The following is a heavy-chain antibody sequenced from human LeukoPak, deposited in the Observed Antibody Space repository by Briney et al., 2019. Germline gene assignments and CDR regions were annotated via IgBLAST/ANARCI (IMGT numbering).Heavy chain of an antibody. CDR2: IRSDGSDT. J-gene: IGHJ4*02. CDR1: GFSFSDTW. V-gene: IGHV3-74*01. Sequence: PGGSLRLSCAASGFSFSDTWMHWVRQAPGKGLVWVSRIRSDGSDTRYAESVKGRFTISRDNSKNTLYLQMNSLRAEDTAVYYCAKDFSVYYYDSRVLDYWGQGTLVTVSS. D-gene: IGHD3-22*01. CDR3: AKDFSVYYYDSRVLDY.